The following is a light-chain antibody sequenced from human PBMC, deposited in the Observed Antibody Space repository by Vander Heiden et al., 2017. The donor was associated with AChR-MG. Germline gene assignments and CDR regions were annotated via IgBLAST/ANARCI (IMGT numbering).Light chain of an antibody. CDR3: QQYYDAPWT. J-gene: IGKJ1*01. Sequence: IQMTQSPSSLSASVGDRVTITCRTSQTITTYLNWYQQRPGKAPKLLIYGASSLQSGLPSRFSGSGSATDFTLTISSLQPEDFATYYCQQYYDAPWTFGQVTNVEIK. V-gene: IGKV1-39*01. CDR1: QTITTY. CDR2: GAS.